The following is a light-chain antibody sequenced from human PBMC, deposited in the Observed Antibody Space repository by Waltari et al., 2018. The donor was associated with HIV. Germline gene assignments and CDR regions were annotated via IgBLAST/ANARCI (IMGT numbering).Light chain of an antibody. Sequence: QSALTQPASVSGSPGQSITIPCTGTTSNVGSFNFVSWYQQHPGKAPRLMIYEVTKRPSGISNRFSGSKSGNTASLTISGLQAEDEAYYYCSSYAGSNIWVFGGGTKLTVL. CDR1: TSNVGSFNF. J-gene: IGLJ3*02. CDR2: EVT. V-gene: IGLV2-23*02. CDR3: SSYAGSNIWV.